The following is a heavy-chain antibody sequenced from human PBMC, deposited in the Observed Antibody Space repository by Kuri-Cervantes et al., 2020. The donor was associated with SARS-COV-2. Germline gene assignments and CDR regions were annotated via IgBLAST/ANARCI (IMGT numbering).Heavy chain of an antibody. J-gene: IGHJ5*02. Sequence: GESLKISCAVSGFTFSSYWMHWVRQAPGMGLVWVSRINNDGSSTSYADFVKGRVTISRDNAKNTAYLQIHSLRADDTAVYYCARHDSLKSWGQGTLVTVSS. V-gene: IGHV3-74*01. CDR1: GFTFSSYW. CDR2: INNDGSST. CDR3: ARHDSLKS. D-gene: IGHD3-3*01.